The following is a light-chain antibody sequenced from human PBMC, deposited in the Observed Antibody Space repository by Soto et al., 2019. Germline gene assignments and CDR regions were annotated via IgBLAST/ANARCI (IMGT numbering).Light chain of an antibody. CDR2: AAS. V-gene: IGKV1-12*01. Sequence: DIQMTQSPSSVSASVGDRVSITCRASQGIGSQLAWYQQKPGKAPKLLIHAASTLQRGVPSRFSGSGSGTDFTLTISSLQSVDFATYYCQQANAFPRTFGQGTKVEIE. J-gene: IGKJ1*01. CDR3: QQANAFPRT. CDR1: QGIGSQ.